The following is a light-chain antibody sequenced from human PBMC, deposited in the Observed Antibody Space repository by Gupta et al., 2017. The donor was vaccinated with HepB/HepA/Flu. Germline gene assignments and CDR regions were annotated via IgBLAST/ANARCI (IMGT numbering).Light chain of an antibody. Sequence: SALTQPASVPGSSGPSITISCTGTTSDIGTNNYVCWYQHNPGQAPKLMIHDVSDRHSGVSARFSASKSATTASVTITWLQAEDEADYYCGSSASSSNIYVFGTGTEVTVL. V-gene: IGLV2-14*03. CDR1: TSDIGTNNY. CDR3: GSSASSSNIYV. CDR2: DVS. J-gene: IGLJ1*01.